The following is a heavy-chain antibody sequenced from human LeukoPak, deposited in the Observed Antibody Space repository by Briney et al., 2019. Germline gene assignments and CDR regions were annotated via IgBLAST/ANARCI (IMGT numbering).Heavy chain of an antibody. J-gene: IGHJ3*02. CDR3: AGFRGGAWGAFDI. Sequence: PGGSLRLSCAASGFTFSSYSMNWVRQAPGKGLEWVSSISSSSSYIYYADSVKGRFTISRDNARNSLYLQMNSLRAEDTAVYYCAGFRGGAWGAFDIWGPGTMVTVS. CDR1: GFTFSSYS. CDR2: ISSSSSYI. D-gene: IGHD2-21*02. V-gene: IGHV3-21*01.